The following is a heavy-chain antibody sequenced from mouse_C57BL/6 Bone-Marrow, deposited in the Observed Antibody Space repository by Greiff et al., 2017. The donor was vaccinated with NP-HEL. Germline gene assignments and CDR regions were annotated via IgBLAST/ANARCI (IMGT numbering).Heavy chain of an antibody. CDR1: GYTFTSYW. D-gene: IGHD4-1*01. J-gene: IGHJ2*01. Sequence: VKLQQPGAELVKPGASVKLSCKASGYTFTSYWMHWVKQRPGQGLEWIGMIHPNSGSTNYNEKFKSKATLTVDKSSSTAYMQLSSLTSEDSAVYYCARWEPYYFDYWGQGTTLTVSS. V-gene: IGHV1-64*01. CDR2: IHPNSGST. CDR3: ARWEPYYFDY.